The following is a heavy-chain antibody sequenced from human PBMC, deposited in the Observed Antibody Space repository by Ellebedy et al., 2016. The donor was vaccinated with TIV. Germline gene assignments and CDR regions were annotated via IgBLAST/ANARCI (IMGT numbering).Heavy chain of an antibody. V-gene: IGHV1-69*13. J-gene: IGHJ4*02. CDR3: ARDHGVTGILDY. D-gene: IGHD1-14*01. Sequence: ASVKVSCKASGGTFSNHGIHWVRQAPGQGLEWMGEMSPLFGAGAANYAQKFKGRVTMTADESMTTGYLELNSLTSEDTAVYYCARDHGVTGILDYWGQGTLVTVSS. CDR1: GGTFSNHG. CDR2: MSPLFGAGAA.